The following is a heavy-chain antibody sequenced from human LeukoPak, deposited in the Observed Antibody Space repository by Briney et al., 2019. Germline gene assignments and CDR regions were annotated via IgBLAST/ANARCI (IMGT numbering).Heavy chain of an antibody. Sequence: PGGSLRLSCAASAFSFITYWMSWVRQAPGKGLEWVANIKQDGSEKYYVDSVKGRFTISRDNAKSSLYLQMNSLRAEDTAVYYCARAGRKSRGIDIVRKKETGYYYYMDVWGKGTTVTVSS. J-gene: IGHJ6*03. V-gene: IGHV3-7*01. CDR2: IKQDGSEK. CDR3: ARAGRKSRGIDIVRKKETGYYYYMDV. CDR1: AFSFITYW. D-gene: IGHD2-15*01.